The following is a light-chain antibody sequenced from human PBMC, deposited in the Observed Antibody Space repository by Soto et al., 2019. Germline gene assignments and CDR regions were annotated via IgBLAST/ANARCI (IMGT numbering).Light chain of an antibody. V-gene: IGLV2-14*01. CDR3: SAYTTRSAV. J-gene: IGLJ1*01. Sequence: QSALTQPASVSGSPGQSITISCTGTSSDVGGYHYVSWYQQLPGKAPKLMIYEVTKRPSGVSNRFSGSKSDNTASLTISGLQAEDEADYYCSAYTTRSAVFGTGTMVTVL. CDR1: SSDVGGYHY. CDR2: EVT.